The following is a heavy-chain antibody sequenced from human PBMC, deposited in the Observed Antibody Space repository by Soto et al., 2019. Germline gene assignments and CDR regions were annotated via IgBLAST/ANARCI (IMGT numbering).Heavy chain of an antibody. J-gene: IGHJ4*02. V-gene: IGHV4-4*02. D-gene: IGHD1-7*01. CDR3: ASRDPGTSVDY. CDR2: IYRTGST. Sequence: SETLSLTCAVSGGSFTSNNWWTWVRQPPGQGLERIGEIYRTGSTNYNPSLKSRVTISLDKSENQFSLKVTSLTAADTAVYYCASRDPGTSVDYWGQGTLVTVSS. CDR1: GGSFTSNNW.